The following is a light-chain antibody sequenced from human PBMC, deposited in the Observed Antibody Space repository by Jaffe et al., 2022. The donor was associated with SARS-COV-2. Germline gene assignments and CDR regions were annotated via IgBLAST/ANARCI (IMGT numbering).Light chain of an antibody. CDR2: DAS. CDR1: RSVSTS. J-gene: IGKJ2*01. V-gene: IGKV3-11*01. CDR3: QQRSDWYT. Sequence: IVLTQSPATLSLSPGERATLSCRASRSVSTSLAWYQQRPGQAPRLLIYDASKRATGIPARFSGSGSGTDFTLTISSLEPEDFAVYYCQQRSDWYTFGQGTKLEIK.